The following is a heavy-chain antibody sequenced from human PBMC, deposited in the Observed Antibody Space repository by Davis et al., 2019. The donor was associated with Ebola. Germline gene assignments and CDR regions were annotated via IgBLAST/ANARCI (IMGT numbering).Heavy chain of an antibody. CDR2: ISYDGSSK. Sequence: GESLKISCAATGLTFSDYAFHWVRQAPGRGLEWVAIISYDGSSKYYADSVKGRFTISRDNSNNTLYLQMNSLRAEDTAVYYCAKEKTTVTTFWYFDLWGRGTLVTVSS. J-gene: IGHJ2*01. D-gene: IGHD4-17*01. CDR1: GLTFSDYA. V-gene: IGHV3-30-3*01. CDR3: AKEKTTVTTFWYFDL.